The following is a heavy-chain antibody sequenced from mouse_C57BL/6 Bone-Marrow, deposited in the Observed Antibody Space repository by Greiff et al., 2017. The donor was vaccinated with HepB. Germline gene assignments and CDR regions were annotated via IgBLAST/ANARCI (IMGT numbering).Heavy chain of an antibody. CDR2: IYPRDGST. V-gene: IGHV1-85*01. CDR3: AKIYDGVYEGY. D-gene: IGHD2-3*01. Sequence: QVQLQLSGPELVKPGASVKLSCKASGYTFTSYDINCVKQRPGQGLEWIGWIYPRDGSTTYNEKFKGKTTLTVDKSSSTAYMELHSLTSEDSAVYFCAKIYDGVYEGYWGQGTSVTVSS. CDR1: GYTFTSYD. J-gene: IGHJ4*01.